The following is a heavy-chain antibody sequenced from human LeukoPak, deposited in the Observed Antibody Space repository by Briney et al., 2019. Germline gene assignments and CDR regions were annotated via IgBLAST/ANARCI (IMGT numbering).Heavy chain of an antibody. V-gene: IGHV1-18*01. CDR1: GYTFTSSG. CDR2: VSTYNGNT. Sequence: LWASVKVSCKASGYTFTSSGICWVRQAPGQGLEWMGWVSTYNGNTNYAQKFQGRVTMTTDTSTSTAYMELRRLRSDDTAVYYCARDAPQWRNAFDFWGRGTMVTVSS. CDR3: ARDAPQWRNAFDF. D-gene: IGHD6-19*01. J-gene: IGHJ3*01.